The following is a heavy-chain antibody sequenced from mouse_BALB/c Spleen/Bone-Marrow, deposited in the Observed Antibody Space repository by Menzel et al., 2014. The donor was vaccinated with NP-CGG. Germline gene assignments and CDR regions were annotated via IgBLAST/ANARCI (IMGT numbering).Heavy chain of an antibody. Sequence: EVHLQQSGPELMKPGASVKISCKASGYSFTSYYIHWVKQNHGKSLEWIGYIDPFNGVTIYNQKFKGKATLTADKSSSTAYMHLSSLTSEDSAVYYCARRVITTGPGFAYWGQGTLVTVSA. V-gene: IGHV1-28*01. CDR2: IDPFNGVT. CDR3: ARRVITTGPGFAY. J-gene: IGHJ3*01. D-gene: IGHD2-4*01. CDR1: GYSFTSYY.